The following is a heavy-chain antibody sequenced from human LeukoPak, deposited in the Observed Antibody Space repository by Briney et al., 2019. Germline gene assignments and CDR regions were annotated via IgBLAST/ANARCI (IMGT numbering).Heavy chain of an antibody. CDR2: IYTSGST. CDR3: AGATGDPSSHYYYYYGMDV. Sequence: SETLSLTCTVSGGSISSYYWSWIRQPAGKGLEWIGRIYTSGSTNYDPSLKSRVTMSVDTSKNQFSLKLSSVTAADTAVYYCAGATGDPSSHYYYYYGMDVWGQGTTVTVSS. J-gene: IGHJ6*02. V-gene: IGHV4-4*07. D-gene: IGHD7-27*01. CDR1: GGSISSYY.